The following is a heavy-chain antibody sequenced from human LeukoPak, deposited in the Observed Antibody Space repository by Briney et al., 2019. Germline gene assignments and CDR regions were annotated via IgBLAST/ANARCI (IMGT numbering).Heavy chain of an antibody. J-gene: IGHJ4*02. V-gene: IGHV3-7*01. D-gene: IGHD5-12*01. CDR2: IKQDGSEK. CDR1: GFTFSTYG. Sequence: GGSLRLSCAASGFTFSTYGVYWVRQAPGKGLEWVANIKQDGSEKYYVDSVKGRFTISRDNAKNSLYLQMNSLRAEDTAVYYCARDWVATDYWGQGTLVTVSS. CDR3: ARDWVATDY.